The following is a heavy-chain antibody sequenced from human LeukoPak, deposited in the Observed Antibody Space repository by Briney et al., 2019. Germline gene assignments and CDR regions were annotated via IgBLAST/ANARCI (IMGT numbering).Heavy chain of an antibody. V-gene: IGHV3-30*18. D-gene: IGHD1-26*01. CDR1: GFTFSSYG. J-gene: IGHJ6*03. CDR3: AKYPGGFTGIVNYYHMDV. Sequence: GGSLRLSCAASGFTFSSYGMHWVRQAPGKGLEWVAVISHDGSNKYYADSVKGRFTISRDNSKNTLFLQMNSLRAEDTALYYCAKYPGGFTGIVNYYHMDVWGKGTTVTVSS. CDR2: ISHDGSNK.